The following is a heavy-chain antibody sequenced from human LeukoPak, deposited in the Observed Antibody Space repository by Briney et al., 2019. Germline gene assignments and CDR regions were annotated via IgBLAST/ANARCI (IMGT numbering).Heavy chain of an antibody. V-gene: IGHV3-11*04. Sequence: PGGSLRLSCAASGFTFSDYYMSWIRQAPGKGLEWVSYISNSGNTIYYADSLKGRFTVSRDNAKNSLYLQINSLRAHDTCVSYGARVRTVRYSYDYGLGPYYFDFWGQGTLVSVSS. CDR3: ARVRTVRYSYDYGLGPYYFDF. J-gene: IGHJ4*02. CDR1: GFTFSDYY. CDR2: ISNSGNTI. D-gene: IGHD5-18*01.